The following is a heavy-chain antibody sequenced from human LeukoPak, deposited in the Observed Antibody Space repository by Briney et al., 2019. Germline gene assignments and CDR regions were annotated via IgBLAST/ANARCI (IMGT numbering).Heavy chain of an antibody. CDR2: INHSGST. CDR1: GGSISGYY. CDR3: ASGDGYYGMDV. Sequence: SETLSLTCTVSGGSISGYYWSWIRQPPGKGLEWIGEINHSGSTNYNPSLKSRVTISVDTSKNQFSLKLSSVTAADTAVYYYASGDGYYGMDVWGQGTTVTVSS. J-gene: IGHJ6*02. V-gene: IGHV4-34*01.